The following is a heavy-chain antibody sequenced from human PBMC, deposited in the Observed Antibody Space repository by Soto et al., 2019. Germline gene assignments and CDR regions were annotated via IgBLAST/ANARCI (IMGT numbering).Heavy chain of an antibody. CDR2: ISAYNGNT. J-gene: IGHJ4*02. Sequence: QVQLVQSGAEVKKPGASVKVSCKASGYXXXXYGISWVRQXPXXGLEWMGWISAYNGNTNYAQKLQGRVTMTTDTSTSTAYMELRSLRSDDTAVYYCARVAVAGDFDYWGQGTLVTVSS. V-gene: IGHV1-18*04. CDR3: ARVAVAGDFDY. D-gene: IGHD6-19*01. CDR1: GYXXXXYG.